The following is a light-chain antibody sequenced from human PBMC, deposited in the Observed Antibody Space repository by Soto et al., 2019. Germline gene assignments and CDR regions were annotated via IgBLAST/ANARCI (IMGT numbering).Light chain of an antibody. Sequence: DIQMTQSPSSLSAFVGDRVTITCRASQSISSYLNWYQQKPGKAPKLLIYAASSLQSGVPLRFSGSGSGTDFTLTISSLQPEDFATYYCQQSYSTPKTFGQGTKVDIK. CDR3: QQSYSTPKT. CDR1: QSISSY. CDR2: AAS. J-gene: IGKJ1*01. V-gene: IGKV1-39*01.